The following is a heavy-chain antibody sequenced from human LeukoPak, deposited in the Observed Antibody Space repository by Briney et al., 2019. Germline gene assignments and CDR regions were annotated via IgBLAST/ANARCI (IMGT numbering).Heavy chain of an antibody. Sequence: SVKVSCKASGGTFSSYAISWVRQAPGQGLEWMGGIIPIFGTANYAQKFQGRVTITTDESTSTAYMELSSLRSEDTAVYYWARDRLIAAAGTVWYFDLWGRGTLVTVSS. CDR2: IIPIFGTA. J-gene: IGHJ2*01. CDR3: ARDRLIAAAGTVWYFDL. CDR1: GGTFSSYA. V-gene: IGHV1-69*05. D-gene: IGHD6-13*01.